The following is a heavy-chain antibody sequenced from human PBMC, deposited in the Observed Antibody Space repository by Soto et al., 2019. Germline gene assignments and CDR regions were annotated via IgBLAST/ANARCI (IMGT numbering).Heavy chain of an antibody. V-gene: IGHV3-23*01. D-gene: IGHD6-19*01. CDR2: ISGSGGST. Sequence: PGGSLSLSCAASGFTFSSYAMSWVRQAPGKGLEWVSAISGSGGSTYYADSVKGRFTISRDNSKNTLYLQMNSLRAEDTAVYYCAGSQWLVRFNEYFQHWGQGTLVTVSS. CDR1: GFTFSSYA. CDR3: AGSQWLVRFNEYFQH. J-gene: IGHJ1*01.